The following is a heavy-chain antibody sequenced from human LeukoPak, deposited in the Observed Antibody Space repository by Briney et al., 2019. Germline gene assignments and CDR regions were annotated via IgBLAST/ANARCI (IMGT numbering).Heavy chain of an antibody. CDR3: AREWDIVVVVAATGGVNWFDP. J-gene: IGHJ5*02. CDR1: GYTFTGCY. V-gene: IGHV1-2*02. D-gene: IGHD2-15*01. Sequence: ASVKVSCKASGYTFTGCYMHWVRQAPGQGLEWMGWINLNSGGTNYAQKFQGRVTMTRDTSISTAYMELSRLRSDDTAVYYCAREWDIVVVVAATGGVNWFDPWGQGTLVTVSS. CDR2: INLNSGGT.